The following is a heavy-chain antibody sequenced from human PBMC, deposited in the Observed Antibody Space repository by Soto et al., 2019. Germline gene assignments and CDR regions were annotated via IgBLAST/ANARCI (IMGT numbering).Heavy chain of an antibody. CDR2: IYNSVST. D-gene: IGHD3-9*01. Sequence: QVQLQESGPGLVKPSQTLSLTCAVSGGSISIGGYYWSWIRQHPGKGLEWIGDIYNSVSTYYNPSLKSRVTLSVAAYKNRFSLKLSSVTAADTAVYYCARDPNYDILTGYRTYWYFDLWGRGTLVTVSS. CDR1: GGSISIGGYY. J-gene: IGHJ2*01. V-gene: IGHV4-31*11. CDR3: ARDPNYDILTGYRTYWYFDL.